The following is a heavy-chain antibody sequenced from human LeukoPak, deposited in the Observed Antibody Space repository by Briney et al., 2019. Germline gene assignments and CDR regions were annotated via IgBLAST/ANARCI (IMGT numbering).Heavy chain of an antibody. CDR1: GFTFSSYW. V-gene: IGHV3-7*03. CDR3: VRAIGANVSY. D-gene: IGHD3-10*01. Sequence: GGSLRLSCVASGFTFSSYWMHWVRQAPGKGLEWVANINQDGSEKYYVDSVRGRFTISRDNAENSLYLQMNSLRAEDTAVYYCVRAIGANVSYWGQGTLVTVSS. J-gene: IGHJ4*02. CDR2: INQDGSEK.